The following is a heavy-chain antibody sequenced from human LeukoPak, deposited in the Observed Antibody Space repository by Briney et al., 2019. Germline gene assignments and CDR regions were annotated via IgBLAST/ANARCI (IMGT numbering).Heavy chain of an antibody. J-gene: IGHJ5*02. CDR3: ARAGGKGQYNWFDP. Sequence: SETLSLTCTVSGGSISSYYWSWIRQPPGKGLEWIGYIYYSGSTNYNPSLKSRVTISVDTSKNQFSLKLSSVTAADTAVYYCARAGGKGQYNWFDPWGQGTLVTVSS. D-gene: IGHD3-16*01. V-gene: IGHV4-59*08. CDR2: IYYSGST. CDR1: GGSISSYY.